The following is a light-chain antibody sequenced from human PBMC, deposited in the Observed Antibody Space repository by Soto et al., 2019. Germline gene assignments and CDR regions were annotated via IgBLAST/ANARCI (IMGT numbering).Light chain of an antibody. CDR3: CSYAGSSTVV. J-gene: IGLJ2*01. V-gene: IGLV2-8*01. Sequence: QSALTQPPSASGSPGQSVTISCTGTSSDIGAYNYVSWFQQHPGEAPKLIISEVNKRPSGVPDRFSGSKSGNTASLTVSGLQAEDEADYYCCSYAGSSTVVFGGGTKVTVL. CDR1: SSDIGAYNY. CDR2: EVN.